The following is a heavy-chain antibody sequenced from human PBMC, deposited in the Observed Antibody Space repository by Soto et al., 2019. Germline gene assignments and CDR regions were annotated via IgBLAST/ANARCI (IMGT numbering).Heavy chain of an antibody. D-gene: IGHD4-17*01. V-gene: IGHV1-69*01. CDR2: IIPIFGTA. Sequence: QVQLVQSGAEVKKPGSSVKVSCKASGGTFSSYAISWVRQAPGQGLEWMGGIIPIFGTANYAQKFQGRVTITADESTSTAYMELGSLRSEDTAVYYCASVDYRNYYYYYGMDVWGQGTTVTVSS. CDR1: GGTFSSYA. CDR3: ASVDYRNYYYYYGMDV. J-gene: IGHJ6*02.